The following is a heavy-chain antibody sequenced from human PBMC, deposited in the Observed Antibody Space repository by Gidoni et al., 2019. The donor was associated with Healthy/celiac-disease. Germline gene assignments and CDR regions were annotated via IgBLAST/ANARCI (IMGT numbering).Heavy chain of an antibody. CDR3: ASGGGELTRDGYNS. CDR2: IYSGGST. CDR1: GFTFSSNY. V-gene: IGHV3-53*01. J-gene: IGHJ5*02. Sequence: EVQLVASGGGLIQPGGSLRLSCAASGFTFSSNYRSWVRLAPGKGLEWVSVIYSGGSTYYADSVKGRFTISRDNSKNTLYLQMNSLRAEDTAVYYCASGGGELTRDGYNSWGQGTLVTVSS. D-gene: IGHD5-12*01.